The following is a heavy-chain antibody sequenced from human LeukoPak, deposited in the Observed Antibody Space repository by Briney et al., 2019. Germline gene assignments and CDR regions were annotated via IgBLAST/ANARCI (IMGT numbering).Heavy chain of an antibody. J-gene: IGHJ4*02. CDR1: GGSISSGSYY. D-gene: IGHD3-10*01. Sequence: PSQTLSLTCTVSGGSISSGSYYWSWIRQPAGKGLEWIGRIYTSGSTNYNPSLKSRVTISVGTSKNQFSLKLSSVTAADTAVYYCARARGLMVRGVSEFDYWGQGTLVTVSS. CDR2: IYTSGST. CDR3: ARARGLMVRGVSEFDY. V-gene: IGHV4-61*02.